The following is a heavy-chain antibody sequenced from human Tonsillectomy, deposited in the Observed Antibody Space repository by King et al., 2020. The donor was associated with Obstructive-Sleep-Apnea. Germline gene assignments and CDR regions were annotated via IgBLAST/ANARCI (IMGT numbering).Heavy chain of an antibody. CDR2: MNPNSGNT. Sequence: VQLVESGAEVKKPGASVKVSCKASGYTFTSYDINWVRQATGQGLEGMGWMNPNSGNTGYAQKFQGRVTMTRNTSISTAYMELSSLRSEDTAVYYCARGRSTVTTFAYYGVDVWGQGTTVTVSS. D-gene: IGHD4-17*01. J-gene: IGHJ6*02. CDR3: ARGRSTVTTFAYYGVDV. CDR1: GYTFTSYD. V-gene: IGHV1-8*01.